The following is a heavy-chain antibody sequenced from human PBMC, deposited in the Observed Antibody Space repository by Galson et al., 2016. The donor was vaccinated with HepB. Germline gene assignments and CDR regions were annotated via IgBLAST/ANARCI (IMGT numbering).Heavy chain of an antibody. V-gene: IGHV3-23*01. CDR2: LSGSGDKT. D-gene: IGHD3-3*01. J-gene: IGHJ4*02. Sequence: SLRLSCASSGFIFSNFAMSWVRQAPGKGLEWVSTLSGSGDKTYYTDSVKGRFTVSRDNTKNTLFLQMNNLRAEDTAIYYCTKDTREFDSSLQMSDWLLHPYLDYWGQGTLVTVSS. CDR1: GFIFSNFA. CDR3: TKDTREFDSSLQMSDWLLHPYLDY.